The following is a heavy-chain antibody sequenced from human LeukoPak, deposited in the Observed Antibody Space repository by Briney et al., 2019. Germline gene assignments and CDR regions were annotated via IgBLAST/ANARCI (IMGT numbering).Heavy chain of an antibody. CDR2: INPNSGGT. Sequence: GASVKVSCKTSGYTFTGYYTHWVRQAPGQGLEWMGWINPNSGGTNYAQKFQGRVTMTRDTSISTAYMELSRLRSDDTAVYYCARVIVGYCSGGSCYSNYYYMDVWGKGTTVTVSS. CDR1: GYTFTGYY. CDR3: ARVIVGYCSGGSCYSNYYYMDV. V-gene: IGHV1-2*02. D-gene: IGHD2-15*01. J-gene: IGHJ6*03.